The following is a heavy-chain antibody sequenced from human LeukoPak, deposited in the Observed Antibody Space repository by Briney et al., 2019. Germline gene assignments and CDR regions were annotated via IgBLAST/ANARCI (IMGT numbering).Heavy chain of an antibody. Sequence: PGGSLRLSCAASGFTFDEYGMIWVRQAPGKGLEWVSGITWNGGSTAYADSVKGRFTIPRDNAKNSLYLQMNSLRAEDTAFYYCARDYIAVSARGTEYFQHWGQGTLVTVSS. CDR1: GFTFDEYG. D-gene: IGHD6-19*01. CDR3: ARDYIAVSARGTEYFQH. CDR2: ITWNGGST. J-gene: IGHJ1*01. V-gene: IGHV3-20*04.